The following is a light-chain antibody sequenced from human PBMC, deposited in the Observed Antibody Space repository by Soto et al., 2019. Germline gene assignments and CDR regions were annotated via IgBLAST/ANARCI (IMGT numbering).Light chain of an antibody. CDR1: QTVSSTY. V-gene: IGKV3-20*01. Sequence: EIVMTQSPATLSLSPGERATLSCRTSQTVSSTYLAWYQQKRGQAPRLLIYGTSNRATGIPDRFSGSGSGTDFTLTISRLEPEDFAVYHCQLYGSSPLYSFAQGTELEIK. J-gene: IGKJ2*01. CDR2: GTS. CDR3: QLYGSSPLYS.